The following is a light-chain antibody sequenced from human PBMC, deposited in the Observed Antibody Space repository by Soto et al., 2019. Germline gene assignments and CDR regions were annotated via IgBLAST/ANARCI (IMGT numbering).Light chain of an antibody. CDR1: QSISINY. CDR2: GAS. V-gene: IGKV3-20*01. J-gene: IGKJ4*01. Sequence: EIVLTQSPGTLSLSLGERATLSCRASQSISINYLAWYQQKPGQAPRLLIYGASSRASGIPDRFSGSGSGTDFTLTISRVEPEDFAVYYCQQFRSSPLTFGGGTKVDI. CDR3: QQFRSSPLT.